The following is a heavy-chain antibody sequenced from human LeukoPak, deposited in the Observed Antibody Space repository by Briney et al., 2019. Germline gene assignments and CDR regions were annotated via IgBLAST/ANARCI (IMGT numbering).Heavy chain of an antibody. CDR1: GFSVSSNY. Sequence: GGSLRLSCASSGFSVSSNYMSWVRQAPGKGLELVSLIYSGGNKFYEDSGKGRFTISRDNSKNMLYLKMNSLRAEDTAVYYCALGGDYFDSWGQGTLVTVSS. CDR2: IYSGGNK. D-gene: IGHD4-17*01. V-gene: IGHV3-53*01. CDR3: ALGGDYFDS. J-gene: IGHJ4*02.